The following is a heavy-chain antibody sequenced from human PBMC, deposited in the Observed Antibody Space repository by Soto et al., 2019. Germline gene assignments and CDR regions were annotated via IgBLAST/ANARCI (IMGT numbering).Heavy chain of an antibody. CDR3: ARAHWDYYDSSGYVDAFDI. D-gene: IGHD3-22*01. CDR2: IYYSGST. Sequence: PSETLSLTCTVSGGSISSYYWSWIRQPPGKGLEWIGYIYYSGSTNYNPSLKSRVTISVDTSKNQFSLKLSSVTAADTAVYYCARAHWDYYDSSGYVDAFDIWGQGTMVTVSS. J-gene: IGHJ3*02. V-gene: IGHV4-59*01. CDR1: GGSISSYY.